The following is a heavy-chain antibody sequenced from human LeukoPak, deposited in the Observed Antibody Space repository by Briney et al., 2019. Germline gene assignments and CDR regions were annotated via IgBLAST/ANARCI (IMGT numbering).Heavy chain of an antibody. CDR2: VYYSGST. J-gene: IGHJ4*02. Sequence: SETLSLTCTVSGGSISSYYWSWIRQPPGKGLEWIGYVYYSGSTNYNPSLKSRVTISVDTSKNQFSLRLSSVTAADTAVYYRARERRDGYKVYFDYWGQGTLVTVSS. V-gene: IGHV4-59*01. D-gene: IGHD5-24*01. CDR3: ARERRDGYKVYFDY. CDR1: GGSISSYY.